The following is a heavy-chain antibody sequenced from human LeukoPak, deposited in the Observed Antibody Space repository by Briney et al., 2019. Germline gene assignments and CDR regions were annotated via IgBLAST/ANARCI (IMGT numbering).Heavy chain of an antibody. V-gene: IGHV3-21*01. CDR3: ARGRNAGGPYYSDY. CDR1: GFTFSTYA. J-gene: IGHJ4*02. Sequence: GGSLRLSCAASGFTFSTYAINWVRQAPGKRLEWVSSINSAGTSKKYADSLKGRFTISRDNAKNSLFLQLSSLRDEDTAVYYCARGRNAGGPYYSDYWGQGTLVTVSS. CDR2: INSAGTSK. D-gene: IGHD4-23*01.